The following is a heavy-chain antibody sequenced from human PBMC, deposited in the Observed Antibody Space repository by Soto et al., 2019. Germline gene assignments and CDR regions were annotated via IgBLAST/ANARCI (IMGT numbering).Heavy chain of an antibody. V-gene: IGHV1-69*13. Sequence: SVKVSCKASGYTFTSYGISWVRQAPGQGLEWMGGIIPIFGTANYAQKFQGRVTITADESTSTAYMELSSLRSEDTAVYYCARAGTMGYYYYSSGYYLPPESDAFDIWGQGTMVTVSS. CDR1: GYTFTSYG. CDR2: IIPIFGTA. CDR3: ARAGTMGYYYYSSGYYLPPESDAFDI. J-gene: IGHJ3*02. D-gene: IGHD3-22*01.